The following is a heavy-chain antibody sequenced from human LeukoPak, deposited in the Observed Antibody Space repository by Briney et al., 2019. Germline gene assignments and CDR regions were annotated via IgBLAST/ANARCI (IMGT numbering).Heavy chain of an antibody. V-gene: IGHV4-59*06. CDR3: AGGPYGDYEDAFDI. D-gene: IGHD4-17*01. Sequence: SETLSLTCTVSGGSISSYYWSWIRQHPGKGLEWIGYIYYSGSTYYNPSLKSRVTISVDTSKNQFSLKLSSVTAADTAVYYCAGGPYGDYEDAFDIWGQGTMVTVSS. CDR2: IYYSGST. CDR1: GGSISSYY. J-gene: IGHJ3*02.